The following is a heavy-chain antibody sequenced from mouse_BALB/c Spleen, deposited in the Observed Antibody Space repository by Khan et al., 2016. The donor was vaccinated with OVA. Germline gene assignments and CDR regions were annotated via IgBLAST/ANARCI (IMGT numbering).Heavy chain of an antibody. V-gene: IGHV5-6-4*01. Sequence: EVELVESGGGLVKPGGSLKLSCAASGFTFSSYTMSWVRQTPEKRLEWVATISSGGSYTYYPDSVKGRFTISRDNAKNTLYLQMSSLKSEDTAMYYCTRDRGDDQFAYWGQGTLVTVSA. D-gene: IGHD3-1*01. CDR3: TRDRGDDQFAY. J-gene: IGHJ3*01. CDR1: GFTFSSYT. CDR2: ISSGGSYT.